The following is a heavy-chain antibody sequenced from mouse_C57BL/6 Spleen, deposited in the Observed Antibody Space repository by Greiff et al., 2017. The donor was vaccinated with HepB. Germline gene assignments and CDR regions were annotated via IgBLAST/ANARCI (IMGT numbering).Heavy chain of an antibody. D-gene: IGHD2-5*01. CDR3: ARWPYYSNYFFDY. CDR2: IYPGDGDT. V-gene: IGHV1-80*01. Sequence: QVQLQQFGAELVKPGASVKISCKASGYAFSSYWMNWVKQRPGKGLEWIGQIYPGDGDTNYNGKFKGKATLTADKSSSTAYMQLSSLTSEDSAVYFCARWPYYSNYFFDYWGQGTTLTVSS. J-gene: IGHJ2*01. CDR1: GYAFSSYW.